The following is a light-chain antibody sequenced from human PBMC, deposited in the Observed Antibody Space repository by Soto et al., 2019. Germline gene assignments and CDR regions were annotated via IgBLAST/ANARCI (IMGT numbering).Light chain of an antibody. CDR3: QVWDSSSDHAV. V-gene: IGLV3-21*04. Sequence: SYELTQPPSVSVAPGKTARITCGGNNIGSKSVNWYQQKPGQAPVLVIYYDSDRPSGIPERFSGSNSANTATLTISRVEAGDEADYYCQVWDSSSDHAVFGGGTKLTVL. J-gene: IGLJ7*01. CDR1: NIGSKS. CDR2: YDS.